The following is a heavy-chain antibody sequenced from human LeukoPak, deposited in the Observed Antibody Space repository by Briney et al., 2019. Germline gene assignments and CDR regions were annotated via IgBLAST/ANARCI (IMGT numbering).Heavy chain of an antibody. CDR1: GYTLTELS. V-gene: IGHV1-2*02. CDR2: INPNSGGT. D-gene: IGHD2-2*02. Sequence: ASVKVSCKVSGYTLTELSMHWVRQAPGQGLEWMGWINPNSGGTNYAQKFQGRVTMTRDTSISTAYMELSRLRSDDTAVYYCARDLSGYCSSTSCYTEGGYWGQGTLVTVSS. J-gene: IGHJ4*02. CDR3: ARDLSGYCSSTSCYTEGGY.